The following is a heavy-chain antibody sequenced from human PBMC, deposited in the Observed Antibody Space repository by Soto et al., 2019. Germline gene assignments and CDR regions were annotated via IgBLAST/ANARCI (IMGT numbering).Heavy chain of an antibody. J-gene: IGHJ6*02. CDR3: ARGGGGVGPWAGMDV. V-gene: IGHV4-30-2*01. D-gene: IGHD3-16*01. CDR1: GGSISSGGYS. Sequence: QLQLQESGSGLVKPPQTLSLTCAVSGGSISSGGYSWSWIRQPPGKGLEWIGYIYHSGSTYYNPSLKSRVTLPVDRSKNPFPLKLGSVTAADTAVYSCARGGGGVGPWAGMDVWGQGTTVTVSS. CDR2: IYHSGST.